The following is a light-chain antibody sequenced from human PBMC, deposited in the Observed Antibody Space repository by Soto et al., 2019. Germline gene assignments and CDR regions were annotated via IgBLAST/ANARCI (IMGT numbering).Light chain of an antibody. CDR2: AAS. Sequence: DLQVTQSPSSLSASVGDRVTITCRASQNIDTYLNWYQQKPGKAPKVVIYAASRLQSGVPLRFSGSGSGTDFTLTINNLQPEDFATYYCQQAYTTPLTFGGATKVEIK. CDR3: QQAYTTPLT. CDR1: QNIDTY. J-gene: IGKJ4*01. V-gene: IGKV1-39*01.